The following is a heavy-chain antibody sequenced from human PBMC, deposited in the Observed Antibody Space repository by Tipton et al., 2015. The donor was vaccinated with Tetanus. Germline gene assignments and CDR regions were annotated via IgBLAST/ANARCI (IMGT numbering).Heavy chain of an antibody. J-gene: IGHJ6*02. CDR2: MNLNSGNT. CDR1: GYTFASYD. D-gene: IGHD3-10*01. Sequence: VQLVQSGAEVRKPGASVKVSCKASGYTFASYDINWVRQAAGQGLEWMGWMNLNSGNTAFAQKLQGRVTMTSDTSISTAYVELSSLISEDTAIYYCARGATMVGGISPSNYYGMDVWGQGTTVTVSS. V-gene: IGHV1-8*01. CDR3: ARGATMVGGISPSNYYGMDV.